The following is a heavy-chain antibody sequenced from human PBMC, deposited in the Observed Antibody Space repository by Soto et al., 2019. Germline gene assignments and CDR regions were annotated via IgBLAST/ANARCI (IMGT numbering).Heavy chain of an antibody. V-gene: IGHV4-34*01. Sequence: SETLSLTCAVYGGSFSGYYWSWIRQPPGKGLEWIGEINHSGSTNYNPSLKSRVTISVDTSKNQFSLKLSSVTAADTAVYYCARVGIAAHWFDPWGQGTLVTVSS. CDR2: INHSGST. CDR3: ARVGIAAHWFDP. J-gene: IGHJ5*02. CDR1: GGSFSGYY. D-gene: IGHD6-6*01.